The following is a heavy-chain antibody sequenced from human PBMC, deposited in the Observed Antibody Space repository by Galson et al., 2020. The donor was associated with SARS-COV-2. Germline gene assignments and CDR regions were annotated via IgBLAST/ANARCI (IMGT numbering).Heavy chain of an antibody. J-gene: IGHJ4*02. CDR2: IKQDGSEE. CDR1: GFTFSSYW. CDR3: ARIGYRSSSYDY. V-gene: IGHV3-7*05. D-gene: IGHD6-6*01. Sequence: GGSPRLSCAASGFTFSSYWMSWVRQAPGKGLEWVANIKQDGSEEHYVDSLKGRFTISRDNAKHSVSLRMNSLRAEDTALYYCARIGYRSSSYDYWGQGTLVTVSS.